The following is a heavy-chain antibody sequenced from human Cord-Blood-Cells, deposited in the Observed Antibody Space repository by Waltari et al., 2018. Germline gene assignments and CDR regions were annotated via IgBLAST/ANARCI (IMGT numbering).Heavy chain of an antibody. CDR3: ARANYYGSGSYSYYFDY. J-gene: IGHJ4*02. V-gene: IGHV4-4*07. Sequence: QVQLQESGPGLVKPSETLSLTCTVSGGSISSYYWSWIRQPAGKGLEWIGRIYTSGSPNYNPTLKSRVTMSVDTSKNQFSLKLSSVTAADTAVYYCARANYYGSGSYSYYFDYWGQGTLVTVSS. CDR2: IYTSGSP. CDR1: GGSISSYY. D-gene: IGHD3-10*01.